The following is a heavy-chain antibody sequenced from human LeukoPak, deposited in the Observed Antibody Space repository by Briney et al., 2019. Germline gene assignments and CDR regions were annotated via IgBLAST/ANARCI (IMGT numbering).Heavy chain of an antibody. D-gene: IGHD3-9*01. J-gene: IGHJ3*02. CDR3: ARAQRVFYDIALGGILTGYYWSGKRGHAFDI. CDR2: ISSSGSTI. CDR1: GFTFSSYE. Sequence: GGSLRLSCAASGFTFSSYEMNWVRQAPGKGLEWVSYISSSGSTIYYADSVKGRFTISRDNAKNSLYLQMNSLRAEDTAVYYCARAQRVFYDIALGGILTGYYWSGKRGHAFDIWGQGTMVTVSS. V-gene: IGHV3-48*03.